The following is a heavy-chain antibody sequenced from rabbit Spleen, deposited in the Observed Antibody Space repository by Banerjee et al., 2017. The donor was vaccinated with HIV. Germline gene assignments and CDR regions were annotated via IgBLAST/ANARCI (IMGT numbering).Heavy chain of an antibody. D-gene: IGHD1-1*01. V-gene: IGHV1S45*01. CDR1: GVSFSGSSY. J-gene: IGHJ6*01. CDR2: IESGSSGFT. Sequence: QEQLVESGGGLVKPGASLTLTCMASGVSFSGSSYMRWVRQAPGKGLEWIACIESGSSGFTYFASWAKGRFTISKTSSTTVTLHLTSLTAADTATYFCARDTSSSFSSYGMDLWGPGHPRHRL. CDR3: ARDTSSSFSSYGMDL.